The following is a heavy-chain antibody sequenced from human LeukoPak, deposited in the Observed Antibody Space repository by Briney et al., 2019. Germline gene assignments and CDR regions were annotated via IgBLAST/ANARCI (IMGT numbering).Heavy chain of an antibody. J-gene: IGHJ4*02. V-gene: IGHV4-59*01. D-gene: IGHD2-15*01. CDR3: ARGGVAATVLFDY. CDR2: IYYSGST. CDR1: GGSISSYY. Sequence: PSETLSLTCTVSGGSISSYYWSWIRQPPGKGLEWIGYIYYSGSTNYNPSLKSRVTISVDTSKSQFFLKLSSVTAADTAVYYCARGGVAATVLFDYRGQGTLVTVSS.